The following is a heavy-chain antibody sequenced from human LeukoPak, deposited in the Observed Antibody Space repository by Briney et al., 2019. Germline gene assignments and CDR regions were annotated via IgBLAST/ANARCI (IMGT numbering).Heavy chain of an antibody. CDR1: GGSISGYY. Sequence: ETLSLTCTVSGGSISGYYWSWIRQPPGKGLEWVANIKQDGSEKYYVDSLKGRFTISRDNAKNSLYLQMNSLRVEDTAVYYCATSQTTSGRYGNAFDIWGQGTMVTVSS. CDR3: ATSQTTSGRYGNAFDI. V-gene: IGHV3-7*01. D-gene: IGHD6-19*01. CDR2: IKQDGSEK. J-gene: IGHJ3*02.